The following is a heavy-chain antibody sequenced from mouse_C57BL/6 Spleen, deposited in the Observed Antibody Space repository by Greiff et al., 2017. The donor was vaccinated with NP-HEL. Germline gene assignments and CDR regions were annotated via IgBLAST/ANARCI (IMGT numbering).Heavy chain of an antibody. CDR3: ARAGVITCYAMDY. D-gene: IGHD2-4*01. J-gene: IGHJ4*01. V-gene: IGHV1-54*01. Sequence: VQLVESGAELVRPGTSVKVSCKASGYAFTNSLIEWVKQRPGQGLEWIGVINPGGGGTNYNEKFKGKATLTADKSSSTAYMQLSSLTSEYSSVYFCARAGVITCYAMDYWGQGTSVTVSS. CDR1: GYAFTNSL. CDR2: INPGGGGT.